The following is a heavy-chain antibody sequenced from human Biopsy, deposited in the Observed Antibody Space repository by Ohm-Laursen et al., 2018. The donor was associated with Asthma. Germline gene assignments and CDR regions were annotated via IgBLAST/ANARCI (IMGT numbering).Heavy chain of an antibody. CDR2: INAGNGNT. D-gene: IGHD3-9*01. CDR3: ARTYYDFLTGQVNDAFAM. Sequence: ASVKVSCKASGYTFIHFAIHWVRQAPGQRLEWMGWINAGNGNTKYSQKFQGRVTISRDTSASTAYMDLSSLRCEDTAVYYCARTYYDFLTGQVNDAFAMWGQGTMVTVSS. V-gene: IGHV1-3*01. J-gene: IGHJ3*02. CDR1: GYTFIHFA.